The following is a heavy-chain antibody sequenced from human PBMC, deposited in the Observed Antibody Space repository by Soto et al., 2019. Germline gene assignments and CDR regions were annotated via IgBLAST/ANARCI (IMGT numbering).Heavy chain of an antibody. CDR2: ISYDGSNK. D-gene: IGHD3-22*01. CDR3: AKMGYYYDSSGYQEPYYYYGMNV. V-gene: IGHV3-30*18. J-gene: IGHJ6*02. Sequence: GGSLRLSCAASGFTFSSYGMHWVRQAPGKGLEWVAVISYDGSNKYYADSVKGRFTISRDNSKNTLYLQMNSLRAEDTAVYYCAKMGYYYDSSGYQEPYYYYGMNVWGQGTTVTVSS. CDR1: GFTFSSYG.